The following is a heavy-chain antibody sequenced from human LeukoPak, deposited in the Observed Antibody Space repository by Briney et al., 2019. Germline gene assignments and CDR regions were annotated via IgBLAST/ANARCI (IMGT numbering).Heavy chain of an antibody. Sequence: GGSLRLSCAASGFIFSTYGMTWVRQAPGKGLEWVGRIKSKTDGGTTDYAAPVKGRFTISRDDSKNTLYLQMNSLKTEDTAVYYCTTDGVGVEGATYDNWGQGTLVSVSS. D-gene: IGHD1-26*01. CDR1: GFIFSTYG. CDR2: IKSKTDGGTT. CDR3: TTDGVGVEGATYDN. J-gene: IGHJ4*02. V-gene: IGHV3-15*01.